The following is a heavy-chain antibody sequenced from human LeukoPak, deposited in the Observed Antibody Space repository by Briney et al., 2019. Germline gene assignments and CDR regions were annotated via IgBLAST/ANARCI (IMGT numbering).Heavy chain of an antibody. CDR3: ARDKGLPQAFDI. Sequence: EPSETLSLTCTVSGGSVSSGSYYWSWIRQPPGKGLEYIGYLSYSDTTTYNPSLKSRVTISVDTSKNQFSLKLTSVTAADTAVYYCARDKGLPQAFDIWGQGTMVTVSS. V-gene: IGHV4-61*01. D-gene: IGHD5/OR15-5a*01. CDR1: GGSVSSGSYY. CDR2: LSYSDTT. J-gene: IGHJ3*02.